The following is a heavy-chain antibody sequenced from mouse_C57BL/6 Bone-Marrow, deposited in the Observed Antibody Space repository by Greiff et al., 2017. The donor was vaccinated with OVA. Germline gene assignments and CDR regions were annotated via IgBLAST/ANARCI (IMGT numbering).Heavy chain of an antibody. D-gene: IGHD1-1*01. Sequence: QVQLKQPGAELVRPGSSVKLSCKASGYTFTSYWMDWVKQRPGQGLEWIGNIYPSDSETHYNQKFKDKATLTVDKSSSTAYMQLSSLTSEDSAVYYCARSVYYGSSYDYWGQGTTLTVSS. CDR3: ARSVYYGSSYDY. CDR1: GYTFTSYW. V-gene: IGHV1-61*01. J-gene: IGHJ2*01. CDR2: IYPSDSET.